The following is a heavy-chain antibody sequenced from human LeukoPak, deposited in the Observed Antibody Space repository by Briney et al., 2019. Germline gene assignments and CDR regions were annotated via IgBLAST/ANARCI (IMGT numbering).Heavy chain of an antibody. J-gene: IGHJ3*01. V-gene: IGHV3-74*03. Sequence: GGSLRLSRAASGFIFRRCWMHWVRPAPGKELVWVSRINGDGRTTKYADYVRGRFTISRDNAKNTLYLQMNRLRADDSAVYFCASLVGGYYPPVEAFDVWGQGTMVPVSS. CDR2: INGDGRTT. CDR1: GFIFRRCW. CDR3: ASLVGGYYPPVEAFDV. D-gene: IGHD3-3*01.